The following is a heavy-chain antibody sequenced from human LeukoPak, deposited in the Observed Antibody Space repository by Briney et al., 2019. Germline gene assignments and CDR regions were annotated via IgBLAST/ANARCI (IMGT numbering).Heavy chain of an antibody. V-gene: IGHV3-21*01. CDR3: ASLDAFDI. CDR2: ISSSSSYI. Sequence: GGSLRLPCAASGFTFSSYSMNWVRQAPGKGLEWVSSISSSSSYIYYADSVKGRSTISRDNAKNSLYLQMNSLRAEDTAVYYCASLDAFDIWGQGTMVTVSS. J-gene: IGHJ3*02. CDR1: GFTFSSYS.